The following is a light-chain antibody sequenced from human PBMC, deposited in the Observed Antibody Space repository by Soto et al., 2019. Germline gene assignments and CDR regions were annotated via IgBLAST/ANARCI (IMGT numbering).Light chain of an antibody. CDR2: DAS. Sequence: EIQLTQPHSTLSPSFGDRVTLSCRASQSISRWLAWYQQKPGKAPQALIYDASSLKSGVPSRFSGNGSGTEFTLTISSLQPDDFATYYCQQYNTYSTFGQGTRLEIK. CDR1: QSISRW. CDR3: QQYNTYST. V-gene: IGKV1-5*01. J-gene: IGKJ5*01.